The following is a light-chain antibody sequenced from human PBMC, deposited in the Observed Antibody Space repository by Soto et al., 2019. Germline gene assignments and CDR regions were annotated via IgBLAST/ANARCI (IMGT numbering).Light chain of an antibody. J-gene: IGLJ2*01. CDR2: DVS. CDR1: SSDVGGYNF. V-gene: IGLV2-14*03. CDR3: YSYTTSTTVV. Sequence: QSALTQPASVSGSPGQSITISCTGTSSDVGGYNFVSWYQQHPGNAPKLMIYDVSYRPSGVSNRFSGSKSGNTASLTISGLQAEDEADYYCYSYTTSTTVVFGGGTKLTVL.